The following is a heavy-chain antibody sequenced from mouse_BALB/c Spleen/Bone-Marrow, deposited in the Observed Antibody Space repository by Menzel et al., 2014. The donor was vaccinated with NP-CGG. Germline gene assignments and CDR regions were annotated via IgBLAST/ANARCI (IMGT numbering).Heavy chain of an antibody. CDR2: IYPGDGDS. J-gene: IGHJ4*01. Sequence: VQLQQSGPELVRPGASVKISCKASGYEFSDSWMNWVKQRPGRGLEWIGRIYPGDGDSIYNGKFKGKATLTSDKFSSTPYMQLSSLSSVDSPVYFCARAPSVVKPMDSWGQGTPVTASS. CDR1: GYEFSDSW. D-gene: IGHD1-1*01. CDR3: ARAPSVVKPMDS. V-gene: IGHV1-82*01.